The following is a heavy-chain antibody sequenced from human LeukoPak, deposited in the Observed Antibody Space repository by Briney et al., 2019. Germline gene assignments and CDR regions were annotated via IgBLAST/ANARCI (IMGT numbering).Heavy chain of an antibody. Sequence: GGSLRLSCAASGFTVSSNYLSWVRQAPGKGLEWVSLIYSGGSTYYADSVKGRFTISRHTSKNTLYLQMNSLRAEDTAVYYCARDGESYDSSLNHWGQGTLVIVSS. D-gene: IGHD3-22*01. CDR1: GFTVSSNY. CDR3: ARDGESYDSSLNH. CDR2: IYSGGST. V-gene: IGHV3-53*04. J-gene: IGHJ4*02.